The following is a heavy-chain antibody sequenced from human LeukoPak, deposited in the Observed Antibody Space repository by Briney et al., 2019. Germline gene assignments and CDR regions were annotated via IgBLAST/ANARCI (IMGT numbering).Heavy chain of an antibody. CDR1: GGSISSSSDY. CDR2: IYYSGST. J-gene: IGHJ4*02. D-gene: IGHD3-10*01. Sequence: SETLSLTCGVSGGSISSSSDYWGWIRQPPGKGLECIGSIYYSGSTYYNPSLKSRVTLSVDASKNQFSLTLRSVTAADTAVYYCATLLLWFGELYFDYCGQGTLVTVSS. CDR3: ATLLLWFGELYFDY. V-gene: IGHV4-39*01.